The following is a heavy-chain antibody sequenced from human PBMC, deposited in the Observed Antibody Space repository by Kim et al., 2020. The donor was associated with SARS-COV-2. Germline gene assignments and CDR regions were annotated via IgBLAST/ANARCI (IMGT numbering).Heavy chain of an antibody. CDR2: P. CDR3: ARDGGSSWYFQH. J-gene: IGHJ1*01. D-gene: IGHD6-13*01. Sequence: PKYSQKFQGRVTITRDTSASTAYMELSSLRSEDTAVYYCARDGGSSWYFQHWGQGTLVTVSS. V-gene: IGHV1-3*01.